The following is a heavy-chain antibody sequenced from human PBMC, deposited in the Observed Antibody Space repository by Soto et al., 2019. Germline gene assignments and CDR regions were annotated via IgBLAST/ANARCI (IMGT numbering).Heavy chain of an antibody. V-gene: IGHV5-51*01. CDR3: ARQSREYDSPFDY. Sequence: EVQLVPSGAEVKKPGESLKISCKGFGYTFTSKWIGWVRQLPGKGLEWMGIIYPGDSEIKYSPSFQGQVTISADKSLTTAYLQWSSLKASDTAIYYCARQSREYDSPFDYWGQGTLVTVSS. J-gene: IGHJ4*02. CDR1: GYTFTSKW. D-gene: IGHD3-3*01. CDR2: IYPGDSEI.